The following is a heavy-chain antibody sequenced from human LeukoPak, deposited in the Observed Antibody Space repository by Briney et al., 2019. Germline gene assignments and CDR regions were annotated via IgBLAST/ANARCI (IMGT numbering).Heavy chain of an antibody. V-gene: IGHV3-53*01. Sequence: GGSLRLSCAPSGLTVSSNHMNWVRQPPAKGREWVSIIYSGGSTYYADSVKGRFTISSDNSKNTLYLQVNSLRAEDTAVYYCAKTYNNGFDPWGQGTLVTVSS. CDR2: IYSGGST. D-gene: IGHD1-14*01. CDR3: AKTYNNGFDP. CDR1: GLTVSSNH. J-gene: IGHJ5*02.